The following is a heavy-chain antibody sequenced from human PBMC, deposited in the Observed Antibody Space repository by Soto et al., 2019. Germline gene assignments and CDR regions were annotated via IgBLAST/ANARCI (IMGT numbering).Heavy chain of an antibody. CDR2: IYYSGST. Sequence: SETLSLTCTVSGGSISSSSYYWGWVRQPPGKGLGWIGSIYYSGSTYYNPSLKSRVTISVDTSKNQFSLKLSSVTAADTAVYYCARHPDFWSGYYSLFDPWGQGTLVTVSS. CDR3: ARHPDFWSGYYSLFDP. D-gene: IGHD3-3*01. CDR1: GGSISSSSYY. J-gene: IGHJ5*02. V-gene: IGHV4-39*01.